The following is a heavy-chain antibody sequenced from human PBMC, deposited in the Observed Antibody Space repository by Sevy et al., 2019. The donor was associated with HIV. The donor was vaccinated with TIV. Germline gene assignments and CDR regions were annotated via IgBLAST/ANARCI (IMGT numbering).Heavy chain of an antibody. CDR3: ARDPKGVGVTTFPRY. D-gene: IGHD4-17*01. CDR1: GFSLTTSD. V-gene: IGHV3-33*01. CDR2: IWYDGSNK. Sequence: GGSLRLSCAASGFSLTTSDMHWVRQAPGKGLEWVAVIWYDGSNKYYADSVKGRFTISRDNSKNTLYLQMNSLRAEDTAVYYCARDPKGVGVTTFPRYWGQGTLVTVSS. J-gene: IGHJ4*02.